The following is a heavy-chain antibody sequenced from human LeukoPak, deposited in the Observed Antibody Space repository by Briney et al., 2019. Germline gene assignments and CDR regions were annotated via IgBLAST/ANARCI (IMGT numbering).Heavy chain of an antibody. Sequence: GGSLRLSCAASGFTFSSYAMSWVRQAPGKGLEWVSVIYSGSSTYYADSVKGRFTISRDNSKNTLYLQMNSLRAEDTAVYYCARGLEGVAFDIWGQGTMVTVSS. CDR1: GFTFSSYA. D-gene: IGHD1-1*01. CDR3: ARGLEGVAFDI. J-gene: IGHJ3*02. V-gene: IGHV3-53*01. CDR2: IYSGSST.